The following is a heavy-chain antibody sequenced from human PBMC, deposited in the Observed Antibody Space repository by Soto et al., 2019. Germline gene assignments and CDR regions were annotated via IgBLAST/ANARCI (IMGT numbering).Heavy chain of an antibody. J-gene: IGHJ4*02. V-gene: IGHV3-73*01. Sequence: EVQLVESGGGLVQPGGSLKLSFAASGFTFSGSAMHWVRQASGKGLEWVGRIRSKANNYAAEYAASVKSRFTISRDDDKSTAYLQMRSLKTEDAAVYYCARYLSTLRWLFDYWGQGTLVTVSS. CDR1: GFTFSGSA. CDR3: ARYLSTLRWLFDY. CDR2: IRSKANNYAA. D-gene: IGHD2-21*01.